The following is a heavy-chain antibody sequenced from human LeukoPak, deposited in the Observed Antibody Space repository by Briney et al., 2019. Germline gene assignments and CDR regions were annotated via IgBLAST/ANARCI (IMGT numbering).Heavy chain of an antibody. Sequence: GGSLRLYCAASGFTFRDYYMSSIRQAPGKGLEWVSYISSSGSTIYYADSVQGRFTISRDNAKNSPYLQMNSPRAEETAVYYCASDSAYQLPIYYYYYMDVWGKGTTVTISS. CDR3: ASDSAYQLPIYYYYYMDV. D-gene: IGHD2-2*01. CDR2: ISSSGSTI. J-gene: IGHJ6*03. CDR1: GFTFRDYY. V-gene: IGHV3-11*04.